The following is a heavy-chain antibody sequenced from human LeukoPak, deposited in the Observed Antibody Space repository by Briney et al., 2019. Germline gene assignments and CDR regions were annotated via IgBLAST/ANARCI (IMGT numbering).Heavy chain of an antibody. D-gene: IGHD3-22*01. CDR2: VWYDGSKT. CDR1: GFTFSSYA. CDR3: ARGVDYCDSGGTIYY. V-gene: IGHV3-33*01. J-gene: IGHJ4*02. Sequence: PGGSLRLSCAAYGFTFSSYAMHWVRQAPGKGLEWVAVVWYDGSKTYSADSVKGRITISRDDSKNTLYLQMNSLRAEDTAVYYCARGVDYCDSGGTIYYWGQGTLVTVSS.